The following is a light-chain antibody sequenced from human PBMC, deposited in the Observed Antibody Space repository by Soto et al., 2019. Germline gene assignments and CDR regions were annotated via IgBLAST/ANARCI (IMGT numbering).Light chain of an antibody. CDR3: KQTFGKPLVT. J-gene: IGKJ5*01. CDR1: QSISSY. Sequence: DIQMAQSPSCLSASVGERVAITCRASQSISSYLNWYQQKPGKAPKLLIFSASGLQSGVPSRFSGGGYGTDSTHTSCSVQPEDCAIYYCKQTFGKPLVTFGQGTRLEIK. CDR2: SAS. V-gene: IGKV1-39*01.